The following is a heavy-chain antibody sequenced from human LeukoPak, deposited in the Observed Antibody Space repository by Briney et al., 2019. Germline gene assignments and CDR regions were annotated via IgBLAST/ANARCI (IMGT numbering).Heavy chain of an antibody. Sequence: SGTLSLTCAVSGGSISSNNWWSWVRQPPGKGLEWIGEIYHGGSTNYNPSLKSRVTISVDKAKNQFSLILSSVTAADTAVYFCARSIITGYTDYWGQGILVTVSS. D-gene: IGHD1-20*01. V-gene: IGHV4-4*02. CDR2: IYHGGST. CDR3: ARSIITGYTDY. CDR1: GGSISSNNW. J-gene: IGHJ4*02.